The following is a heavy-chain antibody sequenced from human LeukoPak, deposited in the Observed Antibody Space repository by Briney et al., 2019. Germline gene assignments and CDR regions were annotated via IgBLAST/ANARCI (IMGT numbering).Heavy chain of an antibody. V-gene: IGHV3-48*04. CDR3: ARSITMAVENAFDI. D-gene: IGHD3-10*01. J-gene: IGHJ3*02. CDR1: GFTFSSYG. Sequence: GRSLRLSCAASGFTFSSYGMNWVRQAPGKGLEWLSYISGSTRTTYDADSVKGRFSISRDNAKNLLYLQMNSLGVEDTAVYYCARSITMAVENAFDIWGQGTMVTVSS. CDR2: ISGSTRTT.